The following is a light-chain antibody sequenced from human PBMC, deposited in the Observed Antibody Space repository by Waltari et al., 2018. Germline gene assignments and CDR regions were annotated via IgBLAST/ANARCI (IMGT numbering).Light chain of an antibody. V-gene: IGKV1-5*03. CDR2: KAC. Sequence: DIQMTQSPSTLSAYVGDRVTITCRASQSIRNWLAWYQQKPGNATKLPFYKACKLQSGCPSMFSGRGSGTEFTLTISSLQPDDFATYYCQQYSGDSTFGQGTKVEIK. CDR1: QSIRNW. J-gene: IGKJ1*01. CDR3: QQYSGDST.